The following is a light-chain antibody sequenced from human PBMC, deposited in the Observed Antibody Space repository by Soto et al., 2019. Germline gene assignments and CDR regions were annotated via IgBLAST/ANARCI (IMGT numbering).Light chain of an antibody. CDR2: DVS. CDR1: SSDFGGYNY. V-gene: IGLV2-14*01. CDR3: CSYTSSNSLV. J-gene: IGLJ1*01. Sequence: QSVLTQPASVSGSPGQSITISCTGTSSDFGGYNYVSWYQQHPGRAPKVLIYDVSNRPAGVSDRFSGSRSGNTASLTISGLHSEDEADCYYCSYTSSNSLVFGTGTKVTAL.